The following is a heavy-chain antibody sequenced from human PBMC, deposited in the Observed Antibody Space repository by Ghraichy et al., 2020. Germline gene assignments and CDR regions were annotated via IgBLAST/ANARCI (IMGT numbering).Heavy chain of an antibody. CDR3: ARALRYPGYCSGVPCNDMDQRYDYGMDD. D-gene: IGHD2-15*01. V-gene: IGHV4-34*01. CDR1: GGSLSDYY. J-gene: IGHJ6*02. Sequence: SETLSLTCAVYGGSLSDYYWSWIRQTPGEGLEWIGEISHRGSTNYNPSLKSRVTVSVDTSKDQFSLKLRSATAADTAVYYCARALRYPGYCSGVPCNDMDQRYDYGMDDGGQGTTVIVS. CDR2: ISHRGST.